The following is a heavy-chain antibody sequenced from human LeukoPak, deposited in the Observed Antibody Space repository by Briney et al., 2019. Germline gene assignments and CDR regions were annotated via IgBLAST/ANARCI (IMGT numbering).Heavy chain of an antibody. Sequence: GGSLRLSCAASGFTFSSYWMSWVRQAPGKGLEWVANIKQDGSEKYYVDSVKGRFTISRDNAKNSLYLQMNSLRAEDTAVYYCARDHPIVVVPAAISFGPYYMDVWGKGTTVTVSS. CDR2: IKQDGSEK. D-gene: IGHD2-2*02. J-gene: IGHJ6*03. CDR1: GFTFSSYW. V-gene: IGHV3-7*01. CDR3: ARDHPIVVVPAAISFGPYYMDV.